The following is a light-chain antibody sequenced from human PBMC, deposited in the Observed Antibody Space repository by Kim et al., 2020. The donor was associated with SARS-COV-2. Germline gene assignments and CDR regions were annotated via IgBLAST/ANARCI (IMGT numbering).Light chain of an antibody. CDR3: CSYAGSYTWV. V-gene: IGLV2-11*03. J-gene: IGLJ3*02. Sequence: GRSVTISCTGTSSDVGGYRYVSWYQQHPGKAPKLMIYDVSKRPSGVPDRFSGSKSGNTASLTISGLQAEDEGDYYCCSYAGSYTWVFGGGTQLTVL. CDR1: SSDVGGYRY. CDR2: DVS.